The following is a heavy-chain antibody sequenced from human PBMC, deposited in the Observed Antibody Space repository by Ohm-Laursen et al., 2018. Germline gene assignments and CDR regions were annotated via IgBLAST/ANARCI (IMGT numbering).Heavy chain of an antibody. CDR1: GYTLTGYY. J-gene: IGHJ4*02. CDR3: ARDVIGLVVITHSPLDY. Sequence: ASVKVSCKASGYTLTGYYMHWVRQAPGQGLEWMGWINPNSGGTNYAQKFQGRVTMTRDTSISTAYMELSRLRSDDTAVYYCARDVIGLVVITHSPLDYWGQGTLVTVSS. D-gene: IGHD3-22*01. V-gene: IGHV1-2*02. CDR2: INPNSGGT.